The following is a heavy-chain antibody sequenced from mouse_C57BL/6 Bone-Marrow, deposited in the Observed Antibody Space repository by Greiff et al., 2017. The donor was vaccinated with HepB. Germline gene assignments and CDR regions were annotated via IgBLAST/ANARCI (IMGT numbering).Heavy chain of an antibody. J-gene: IGHJ4*01. V-gene: IGHV1-52*01. CDR3: ARAPDYYGSSDYAMDY. CDR2: IDPSDSET. CDR1: GYTFTSYW. Sequence: VQLQQPGAELVRPGSSVKLSCKASGYTFTSYWMHWVKQRPIQGLEWIGNIDPSDSETHYNQKFKDKATLTVDKSSSTAYMQLSSLTSEDSAVYYCARAPDYYGSSDYAMDYWGQGTSVTVSS. D-gene: IGHD1-1*01.